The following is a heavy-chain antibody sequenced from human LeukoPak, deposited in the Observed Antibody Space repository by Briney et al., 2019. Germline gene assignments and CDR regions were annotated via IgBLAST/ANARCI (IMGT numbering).Heavy chain of an antibody. CDR2: IIPIFGTA. D-gene: IGHD3-3*01. V-gene: IGHV1-69*01. Sequence: ASVKVSCKASGGTFSSYAISWVRQVPGQGLEWMGGIIPIFGTANYAQKFQGRVTITADESTSTAYMELSSLRSEDTAVYYCARVCDFWSGYYYVYWGQGTLVTVSS. J-gene: IGHJ4*02. CDR3: ARVCDFWSGYYYVY. CDR1: GGTFSSYA.